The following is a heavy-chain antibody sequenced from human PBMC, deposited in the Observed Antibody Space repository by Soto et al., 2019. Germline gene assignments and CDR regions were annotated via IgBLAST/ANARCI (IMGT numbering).Heavy chain of an antibody. J-gene: IGHJ5*02. CDR2: IYYSGST. V-gene: IGHV4-59*01. Sequence: SETLSLTCTVSGGSISSYYWSWIRQPPGKGLEWIGYIYYSGSTNYNPSLKSRVTISVDTSKNQFSLKLSSVTAADTAVYYCARGDRYCISTSCYENWFDPWGQGTLVTV. CDR3: ARGDRYCISTSCYENWFDP. CDR1: GGSISSYY. D-gene: IGHD2-2*01.